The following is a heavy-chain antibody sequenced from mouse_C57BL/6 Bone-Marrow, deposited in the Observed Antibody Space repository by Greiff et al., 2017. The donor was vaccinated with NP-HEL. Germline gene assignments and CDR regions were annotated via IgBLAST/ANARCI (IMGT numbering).Heavy chain of an antibody. CDR2: IYPGSGST. J-gene: IGHJ2*01. CDR3: ARGGTAQATNDY. V-gene: IGHV1-55*01. Sequence: QVQLQQSGAELVKPGASVKMSCKASGYTFTSYWITWVKQRPGQGLEWIGDIYPGSGSTNYNEKFKSKAKLTVYTSSSTAYMQLSSLTSEDSAVYYCARGGTAQATNDYWGQGTTLTVSS. CDR1: GYTFTSYW. D-gene: IGHD3-2*02.